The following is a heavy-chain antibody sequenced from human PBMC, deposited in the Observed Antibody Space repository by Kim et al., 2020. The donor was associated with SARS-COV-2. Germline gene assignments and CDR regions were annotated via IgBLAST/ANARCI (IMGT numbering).Heavy chain of an antibody. Sequence: SETLSLTCTVSGGSISSGGYYWSWIRQHPGKGLEWIGYIYYSGSTYYNPSLKSRVTISVDTSKNQFSLKLSSVTAAYTTVYYCARVPILRIAAREKGEDAFDIWGQGTMVTVSS. J-gene: IGHJ3*02. CDR1: GGSISSGGYY. CDR3: ARVPILRIAAREKGEDAFDI. CDR2: IYYSGST. D-gene: IGHD6-6*01. V-gene: IGHV4-31*03.